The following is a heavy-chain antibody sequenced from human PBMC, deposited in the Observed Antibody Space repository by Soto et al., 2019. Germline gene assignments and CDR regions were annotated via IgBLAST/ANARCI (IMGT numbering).Heavy chain of an antibody. CDR1: GGSISNYY. J-gene: IGHJ4*02. CDR2: IYYTGDS. CDR3: AREESGYRRTYFDY. D-gene: IGHD5-12*01. V-gene: IGHV4-59*01. Sequence: PSETLSLTCSVSGGSISNYYWSWIRQPPGKGLEWIGNIYYTGDSDYNPSLKSRVTISVDTSKNQFSLKLSSVTAADTAVYYCAREESGYRRTYFDYWGQGTLVTVSS.